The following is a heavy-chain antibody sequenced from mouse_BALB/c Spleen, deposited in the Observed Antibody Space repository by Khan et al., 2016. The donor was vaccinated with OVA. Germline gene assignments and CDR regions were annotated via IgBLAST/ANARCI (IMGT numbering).Heavy chain of an antibody. Sequence: QVQLKESGPGLVAPSQSLSITCTVSGFSLSRYNIHWVRQPPGKGLEWLGMIWGGGGTDYNSTLKIRLSISKDNSKSQVFLKMNSLQTDDTAMYFCARAYYRYDGYDAMDYWGQGTSGTVSS. CDR2: IWGGGGT. D-gene: IGHD2-14*01. J-gene: IGHJ4*01. CDR1: GFSLSRYN. V-gene: IGHV2-6-4*01. CDR3: ARAYYRYDGYDAMDY.